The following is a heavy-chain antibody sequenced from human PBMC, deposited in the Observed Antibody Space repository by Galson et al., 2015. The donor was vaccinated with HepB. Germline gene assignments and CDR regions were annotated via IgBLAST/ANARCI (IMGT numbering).Heavy chain of an antibody. V-gene: IGHV1-8*01. D-gene: IGHD2-21*02. CDR1: GYTFTSYD. CDR2: MNPNSGNT. CDR3: ATDSHCGGDCWLFDY. J-gene: IGHJ4*02. Sequence: SVKVSCKASGYTFTSYDINWVRQATGQGLEWMGWMNPNSGNTGYVSKFQGRVTMTEDTSTDTAYMELSSLRSEDTAVYYCATDSHCGGDCWLFDYWSQGTLVTVSS.